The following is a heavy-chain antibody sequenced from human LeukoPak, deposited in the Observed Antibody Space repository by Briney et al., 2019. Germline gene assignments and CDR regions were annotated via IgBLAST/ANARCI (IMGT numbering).Heavy chain of an antibody. CDR2: ISYDGSNK. D-gene: IGHD6-19*01. V-gene: IGHV3-30*18. CDR3: AKSSSRGSGWRYYYYYGMDV. Sequence: PGGSLRLSCAASGFTFSSYGMHWVRHVPGKGLEWVADISYDGSNKYYADSVKGRFTISRDNSKNTLYLQMNSLRAEDTAVYYCAKSSSRGSGWRYYYYYGMDVWGQGTTVTVSS. J-gene: IGHJ6*02. CDR1: GFTFSSYG.